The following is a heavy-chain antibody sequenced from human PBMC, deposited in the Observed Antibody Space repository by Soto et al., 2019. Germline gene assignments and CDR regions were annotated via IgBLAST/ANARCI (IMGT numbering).Heavy chain of an antibody. CDR2: IYYSGST. V-gene: IGHV4-59*08. Sequence: SETLSLPCTVSGGSISSYYWIWIRQPPGKGLEWIGYIYYSGSTNYNPSLKSRVTISVDTSKNQFSLKLSSVTAADTAVYYCARNYGPGYTFDYWGQGTLVTVS. CDR3: ARNYGPGYTFDY. D-gene: IGHD3-10*01. CDR1: GGSISSYY. J-gene: IGHJ4*02.